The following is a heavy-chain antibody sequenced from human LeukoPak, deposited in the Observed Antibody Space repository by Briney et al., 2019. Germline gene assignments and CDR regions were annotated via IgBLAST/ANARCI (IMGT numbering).Heavy chain of an antibody. CDR3: ASATVTTGPRAFYDY. CDR1: GYTFTVYY. CDR2: INPNSGGT. V-gene: IGHV1-2*02. J-gene: IGHJ4*02. D-gene: IGHD4-17*01. Sequence: ASVTVSCTASGYTFTVYYMHWVRQAPGQGLAWMGWINPNSGGTNYAQKFQGRVTMTRDTSISTAYMELSRLRSDDTAVYYCASATVTTGPRAFYDYWGQGTLVTVSS.